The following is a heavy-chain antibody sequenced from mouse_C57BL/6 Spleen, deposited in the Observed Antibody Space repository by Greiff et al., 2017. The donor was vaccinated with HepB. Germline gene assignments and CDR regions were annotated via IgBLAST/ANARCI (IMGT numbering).Heavy chain of an antibody. Sequence: QVQLQQTGAELVMPGASVKLSCKASGYTFTSYWMHWVKQRPGQGLEWIGEIDPSDSYTNYNQKFKGKSTLTVDKSSSTAYMQLSSLTSEDSAVYYCARGYDGYYEDYFDYWGQGTTLTVSS. D-gene: IGHD2-3*01. CDR3: ARGYDGYYEDYFDY. CDR1: GYTFTSYW. V-gene: IGHV1-69*01. CDR2: IDPSDSYT. J-gene: IGHJ2*01.